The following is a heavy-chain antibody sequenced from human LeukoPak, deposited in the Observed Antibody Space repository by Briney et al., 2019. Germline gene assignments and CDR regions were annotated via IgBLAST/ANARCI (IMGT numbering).Heavy chain of an antibody. V-gene: IGHV3-66*01. Sequence: GSLRLSCAASGFTVSSNYMSWVRQAPGKGLEWVSVIYSGGSTYYADSVKGRFTISRDNSKNTLYLQMNSLRAEDTAVYYCARGRDSSGYYPFDYWGQGTLVTVSS. CDR1: GFTVSSNY. D-gene: IGHD3-22*01. CDR3: ARGRDSSGYYPFDY. CDR2: IYSGGST. J-gene: IGHJ4*02.